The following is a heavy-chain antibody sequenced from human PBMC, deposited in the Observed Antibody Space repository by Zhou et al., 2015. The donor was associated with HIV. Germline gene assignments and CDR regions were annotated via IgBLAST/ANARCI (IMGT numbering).Heavy chain of an antibody. Sequence: QVQLVQSGAEVKKPGASVKVSCKASAYTVTGYYIHWVRQAPGQGLEWMSVIHPDGKASNAQKFQGRVTMTRDSSTSTVYMELSSLRSEDTAVYYCTREPPGTGDFDYWARNLVTVSS. J-gene: IGHJ4*01. V-gene: IGHV1-46*01. CDR2: IHPDGKA. CDR3: TREPPGTGDFDY. CDR1: AYTVTGYY. D-gene: IGHD6-13*01.